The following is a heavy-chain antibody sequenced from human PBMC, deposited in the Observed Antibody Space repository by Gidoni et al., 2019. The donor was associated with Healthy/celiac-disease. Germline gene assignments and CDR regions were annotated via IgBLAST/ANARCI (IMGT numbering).Heavy chain of an antibody. J-gene: IGHJ4*02. CDR3: ARRGGAYYDSSGYYPLDY. CDR1: GGSISSSSYY. CDR2: IYYSGSP. Sequence: QLQLQESGPGLVKPSETLSLTCTVSGGSISSSSYYWGWIRQPPGKGLEWIGSIYYSGSPYYNPSLKSRVTISVDTSKNQFSLKLSSVTAADTAVYYCARRGGAYYDSSGYYPLDYWGQGTLVTVSS. V-gene: IGHV4-39*01. D-gene: IGHD3-22*01.